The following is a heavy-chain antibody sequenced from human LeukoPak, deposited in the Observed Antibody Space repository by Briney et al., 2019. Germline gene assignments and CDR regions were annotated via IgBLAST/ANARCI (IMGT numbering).Heavy chain of an antibody. CDR2: INHSGST. V-gene: IGHV4-34*01. J-gene: IGHJ4*02. D-gene: IGHD3-16*02. CDR3: ARGRYRVYLDY. Sequence: SETLSLTCAVYGGSFSGYCWSWIRQPPGKGLEWIGEINHSGSTNYNPSLKSRVNISVDTSKNQFSLKLSSVTAADTAVYYCARGRYRVYLDYWGQGTLVTVSS. CDR1: GGSFSGYC.